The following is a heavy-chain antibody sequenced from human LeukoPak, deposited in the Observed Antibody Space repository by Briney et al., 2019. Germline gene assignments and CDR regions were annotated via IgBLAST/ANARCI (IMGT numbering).Heavy chain of an antibody. D-gene: IGHD3-22*01. CDR1: GFTFNTYT. Sequence: GGSLRLSRAASGFTFNTYTMNWVRQAPGKGLEWVSYISGSSGIIDYADSVRGRFTISRDNAKNSLYLQMNSLKTEDTAVYYCTGDNFDSSVKFDYWGQGTLVTVSS. J-gene: IGHJ4*02. V-gene: IGHV3-48*01. CDR2: ISGSSGII. CDR3: TGDNFDSSVKFDY.